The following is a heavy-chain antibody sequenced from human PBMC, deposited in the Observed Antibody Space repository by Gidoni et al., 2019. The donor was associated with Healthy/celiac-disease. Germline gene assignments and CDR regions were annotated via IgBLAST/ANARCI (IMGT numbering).Heavy chain of an antibody. CDR3: ARVPPLGYYFDY. CDR2: IIPILGIA. J-gene: IGHJ4*02. Sequence: QVQLVQSGAEVKKPGSSVTVSCKATGGTFSSYTISWVRQAPGQGLEWMGRIIPILGIANYAQKFQGRVTITAEKSTSTAYMELSSLRSEDTAVYYCARVPPLGYYFDYWGQGTLVTVSS. V-gene: IGHV1-69*02. CDR1: GGTFSSYT.